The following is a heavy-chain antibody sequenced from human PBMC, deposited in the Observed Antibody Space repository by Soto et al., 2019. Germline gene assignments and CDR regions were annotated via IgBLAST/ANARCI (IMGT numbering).Heavy chain of an antibody. CDR3: ARHRYYYDCSGYSEY. CDR2: IYPGDSDT. J-gene: IGHJ4*02. CDR1: GYSFTNYW. Sequence: EVQLVQSGVEVKKPGEALKISCKGSGYSFTNYWIGWVRQRPGKGLEWMWIIYPGDSDTRYSPSFQGQVTISADKSISNAYLQWSRLKASYTSMYYCARHRYYYDCSGYSEYWGQGTLVTVSS. D-gene: IGHD3-22*01. V-gene: IGHV5-51*01.